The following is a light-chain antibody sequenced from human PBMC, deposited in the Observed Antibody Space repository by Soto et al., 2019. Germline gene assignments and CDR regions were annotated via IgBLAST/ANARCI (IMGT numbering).Light chain of an antibody. CDR1: QSVSSSY. V-gene: IGKV3-20*01. Sequence: EIVLTQSPDTLSLSPGERATLSCRASQSVSSSYLAWYQQKPGQAPRLLIYGASSRATGIPDRFSGSGSGTDFTLTISRLEPEDFAVYYCQQYGSSPLFTFGPGTKVYIK. CDR3: QQYGSSPLFT. J-gene: IGKJ3*01. CDR2: GAS.